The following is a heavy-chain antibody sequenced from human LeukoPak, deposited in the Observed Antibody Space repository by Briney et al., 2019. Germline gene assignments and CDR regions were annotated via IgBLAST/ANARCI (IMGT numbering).Heavy chain of an antibody. CDR3: AREFYDSSGYPTELDY. D-gene: IGHD3-22*01. J-gene: IGHJ4*02. CDR1: GFTFSSYE. CDR2: ISSSGSTI. Sequence: PGGSLRLSCAASGFTFSSYEMNWVRQAPGKGLEWVSYISSSGSTIYYADSVKGRFTNSRHNAKNSLYLQMNSLRAEDTAVYYCAREFYDSSGYPTELDYWGQGTLVTVSS. V-gene: IGHV3-48*03.